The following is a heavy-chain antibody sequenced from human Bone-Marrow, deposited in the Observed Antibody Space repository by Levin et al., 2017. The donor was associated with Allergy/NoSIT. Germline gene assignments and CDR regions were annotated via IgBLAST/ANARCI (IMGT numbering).Heavy chain of an antibody. Sequence: SETLSLTCAVSGGSINNGDYSWNWIRQPPGKGLEWIGYIYHSGPTFYNPSLNSRVTLSLDKSKNQFSLRLTSVTAADTAVYYCAKGPIPINYYYGMDVWGPGTTVAVSS. CDR3: AKGPIPINYYYGMDV. CDR2: IYHSGPT. D-gene: IGHD2-2*01. V-gene: IGHV4-30-2*01. CDR1: GGSINNGDYS. J-gene: IGHJ6*02.